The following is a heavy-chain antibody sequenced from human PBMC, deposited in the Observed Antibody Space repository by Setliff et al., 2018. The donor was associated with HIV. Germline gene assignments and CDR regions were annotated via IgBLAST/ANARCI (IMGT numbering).Heavy chain of an antibody. CDR3: AREERREAFDI. D-gene: IGHD1-1*01. V-gene: IGHV4-4*08. J-gene: IGHJ3*02. Sequence: SETLSLTCTVSGGSISSHYWSWIRQPPGKGLEWIGHIYTSGSTNYNPSLKSRVTMSVGTSKNQFSLKLSSVTAADTAVYYCAREERREAFDIWGQGTMVTVSS. CDR2: IYTSGST. CDR1: GGSISSHY.